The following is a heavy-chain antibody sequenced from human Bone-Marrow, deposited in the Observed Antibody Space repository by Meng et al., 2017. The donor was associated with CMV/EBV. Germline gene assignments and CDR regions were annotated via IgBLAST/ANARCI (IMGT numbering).Heavy chain of an antibody. J-gene: IGHJ5*02. CDR3: ARDGPWFDP. Sequence: LSLACAASGFTFSSYWMHWVRQAPEKGLVWVSRINSDGSSTNYADSVKGRFTISRDNAKNTLYLQMNSLRAEDTAVYYCARDGPWFDPWGQGTLVTVSS. V-gene: IGHV3-74*01. CDR2: INSDGSST. CDR1: GFTFSSYW.